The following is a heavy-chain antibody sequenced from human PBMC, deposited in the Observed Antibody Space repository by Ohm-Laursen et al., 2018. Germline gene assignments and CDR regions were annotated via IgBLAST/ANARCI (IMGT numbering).Heavy chain of an antibody. CDR3: ARDDGAYARRSGMDV. J-gene: IGHJ6*02. CDR2: ISDTGSHI. D-gene: IGHD2-8*01. CDR1: GFTFSNYA. V-gene: IGHV3-21*01. Sequence: SLRLSCAASGFTFSNYAMSWVRQAPGTGLEWVSCISDTGSHIYYAGSVRGRFTISRDNAQNSLYLHMSSLRAEDTAIYYCARDDGAYARRSGMDVWGQGTTVTVSS.